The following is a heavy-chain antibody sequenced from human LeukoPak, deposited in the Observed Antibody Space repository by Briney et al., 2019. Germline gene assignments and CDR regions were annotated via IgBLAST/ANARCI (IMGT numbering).Heavy chain of an antibody. CDR3: AQAFDY. J-gene: IGHJ4*01. CDR2: ISSDGGST. Sequence: GGSLRLSCSASGFTFSNYAMYWVRQAPGKGLEYVSAISSDGGSTDYADSVKGRFTISRDNSKNTLSLQMSSLRGEDTAVYYCAQAFDYWRHGTLVTVSS. CDR1: GFTFSNYA. V-gene: IGHV3-64D*09.